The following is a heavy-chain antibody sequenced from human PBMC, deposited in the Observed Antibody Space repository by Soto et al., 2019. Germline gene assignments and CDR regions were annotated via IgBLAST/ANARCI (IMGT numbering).Heavy chain of an antibody. J-gene: IGHJ6*02. D-gene: IGHD6-13*01. CDR1: GGSFSGYY. V-gene: IGHV4-34*01. CDR3: ARLIAAAGTYRYYYYGMDV. Sequence: PSETLSLTCAVYGGSFSGYYWSWIRQPPGKGLEWIGEINRSGSTNYNPSLKSRVTISVDTSKNQFSLKLSSVTAADTAVYYCARLIAAAGTYRYYYYGMDVWGQGTTVTVS. CDR2: INRSGST.